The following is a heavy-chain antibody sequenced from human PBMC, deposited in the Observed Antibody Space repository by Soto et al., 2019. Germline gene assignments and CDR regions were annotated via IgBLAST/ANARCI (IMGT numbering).Heavy chain of an antibody. J-gene: IGHJ4*02. V-gene: IGHV4-30-4*01. D-gene: IGHD3-10*01. Sequence: SETLSLTCTVSGGSISSGDYYWSWIRQPPGKGLEWIGYIYYSGSTYYNPSLKSRVTISVDTSKNQFSLKLSSVTAADTAVYYCVSRKSSPYFDYWGQGTLVTVSS. CDR3: VSRKSSPYFDY. CDR2: IYYSGST. CDR1: GGSISSGDYY.